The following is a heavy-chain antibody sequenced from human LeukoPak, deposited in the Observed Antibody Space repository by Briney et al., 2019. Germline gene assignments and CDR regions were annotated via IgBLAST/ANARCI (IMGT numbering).Heavy chain of an antibody. CDR3: ARGIGDRKDYFDS. CDR2: RYADGRR. J-gene: IGHJ4*02. CDR1: GGSISTFF. Sequence: SETLSLTCTVSGGSISTFFRSWVRQPAGKGLEWIGRRYADGRRDFNPSLDYRVTMSLDTYNNRISLDLRHVTAADTAIYYCARGIGDRKDYFDSWGQGIQVTVSS. V-gene: IGHV4-4*07. D-gene: IGHD1-14*01.